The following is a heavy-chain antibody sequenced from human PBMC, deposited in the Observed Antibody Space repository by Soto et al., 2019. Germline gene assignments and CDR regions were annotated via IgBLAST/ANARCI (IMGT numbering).Heavy chain of an antibody. J-gene: IGHJ4*02. D-gene: IGHD3-3*01. V-gene: IGHV3-11*01. CDR2: IDTSGTKI. CDR1: GYTFSDYY. CDR3: ASHYDMWSGYLSPVDY. Sequence: GGSLRLSCAASGYTFSDYYMSWIRQARGKGLEWISYIDTSGTKIYYADSVKGRFTITRDNAKNSLYLEMNSLRDEDTAVYYCASHYDMWSGYLSPVDYWGQGTLVTVSS.